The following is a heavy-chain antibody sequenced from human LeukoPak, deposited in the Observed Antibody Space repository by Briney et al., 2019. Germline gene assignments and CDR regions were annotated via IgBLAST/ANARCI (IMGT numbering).Heavy chain of an antibody. CDR2: TYYRSKWYN. J-gene: IGHJ6*03. V-gene: IGHV6-1*01. CDR3: ARGMVKINYYMDV. CDR1: GDSVSSNSAA. Sequence: QTLSLTCAISGDSVSSNSAAWNWIRQSPSRGLEWLGRTYYRSKWYNDYTASMRSRITINPDTSKNQFSLQLNSVTPEDTAVYYCARGMVKINYYMDVWGKGTTVTVSS. D-gene: IGHD4-23*01.